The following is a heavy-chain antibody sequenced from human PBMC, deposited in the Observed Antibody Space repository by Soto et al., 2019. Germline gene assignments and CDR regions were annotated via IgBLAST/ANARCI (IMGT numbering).Heavy chain of an antibody. CDR2: IKQDGSEK. D-gene: IGHD3-3*01. Sequence: GGSLRLSCAASGFTFSDPYMSWVRQAPGKGLEWVANIKQDGSEKYYVDSVKGRFTISRDNAKNSLYLQMNSLRAEDTAVYYCARDSITIFGENWFDPWGQGTLVTVSS. J-gene: IGHJ5*02. CDR3: ARDSITIFGENWFDP. V-gene: IGHV3-7*01. CDR1: GFTFSDPY.